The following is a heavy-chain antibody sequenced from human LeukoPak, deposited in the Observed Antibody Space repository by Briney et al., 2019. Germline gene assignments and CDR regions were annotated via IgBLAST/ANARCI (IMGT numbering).Heavy chain of an antibody. J-gene: IGHJ6*02. CDR1: GYTLTELS. CDR2: FDPEDGET. V-gene: IGHV1-24*01. D-gene: IGHD3-10*01. Sequence: ASVKVSCKVSGYTLTELSMHWVRQAPGKGLEWMGGFDPEDGETIYAQKFQGRVTMTEDTSTDTAYMELSSLRAEDTALYCCAKGGGSGSLDVWGQGTTVTVSS. CDR3: AKGGGSGSLDV.